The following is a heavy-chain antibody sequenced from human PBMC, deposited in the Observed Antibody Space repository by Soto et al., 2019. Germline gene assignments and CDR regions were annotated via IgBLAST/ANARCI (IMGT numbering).Heavy chain of an antibody. CDR2: IKEDGSEK. J-gene: IGHJ6*02. CDR3: ARPRFRGMDV. V-gene: IGHV3-7*03. D-gene: IGHD3-10*01. Sequence: EVQLVESGGGLVQPGGSLRLSCVGSGFRISNYFMSWVRQAPGKGLEWVANIKEDGSEKYYVESVKGRFTISRDNAKNSLYLQLNSLRDDDTAVYYCARPRFRGMDVWGQGTTVTVSS. CDR1: GFRISNYF.